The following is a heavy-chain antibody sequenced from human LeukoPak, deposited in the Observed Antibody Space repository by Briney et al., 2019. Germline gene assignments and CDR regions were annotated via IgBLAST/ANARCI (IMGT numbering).Heavy chain of an antibody. D-gene: IGHD3-22*01. Sequence: ASVKVSCKASGYTFTSYGISWVRQAPGQGLEWMGWISAYNGNTNYAQKFHGRLTLTTDTSTGTAYMELRSLRSDDTAIYYCAREKLLYYFDTTSARALDNWGQGTVVTVSS. CDR3: AREKLLYYFDTTSARALDN. J-gene: IGHJ3*02. V-gene: IGHV1-18*01. CDR2: ISAYNGNT. CDR1: GYTFTSYG.